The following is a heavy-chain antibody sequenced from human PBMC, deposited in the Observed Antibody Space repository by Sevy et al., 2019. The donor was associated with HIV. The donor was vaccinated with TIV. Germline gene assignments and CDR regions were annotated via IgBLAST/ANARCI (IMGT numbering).Heavy chain of an antibody. CDR1: GGSISSSSYY. V-gene: IGHV4-39*01. CDR3: ARHLSSGWYGVVDY. J-gene: IGHJ4*02. Sequence: SETLSLTCTVSGGSISSSSYYWAWIRQPPGKGLEWIGSIYYSGSTYYNPSLKSRVTISVDTSKNQFSLKLSSVTAADTAVYYCARHLSSGWYGVVDYWGQGTLVTVSS. CDR2: IYYSGST. D-gene: IGHD6-19*01.